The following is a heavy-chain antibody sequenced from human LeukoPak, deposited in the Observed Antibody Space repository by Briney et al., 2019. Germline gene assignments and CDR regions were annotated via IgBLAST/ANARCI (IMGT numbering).Heavy chain of an antibody. CDR2: IYTSGST. CDR3: AREPPYYASENFIDAFDI. D-gene: IGHD3-10*01. J-gene: IGHJ3*02. Sequence: SETLSLTCTVSGASISRYQWSWIRQPAGKGLEWLGCIYTSGSTDYNPSLRSRVTMSVDTSNNQFSLKVRSVTAADTAVYCCAREPPYYASENFIDAFDIWGQGTKVTVSS. CDR1: GASISRYQ. V-gene: IGHV4-4*07.